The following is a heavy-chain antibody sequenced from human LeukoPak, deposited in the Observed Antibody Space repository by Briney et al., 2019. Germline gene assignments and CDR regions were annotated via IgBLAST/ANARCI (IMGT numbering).Heavy chain of an antibody. CDR2: IYYSGST. D-gene: IGHD3-10*01. CDR3: ARHTPIPLVRGGFYYAMDV. Sequence: SETLSLTCTVSGGSISSYYWSWIRQPPGKGLEYIGYIYYSGSTNHNPSLKSRVTLSVDTSKNQFSLKLGSVTAADTAVYYCARHTPIPLVRGGFYYAMDVWGQGTTVTVSS. J-gene: IGHJ6*02. CDR1: GGSISSYY. V-gene: IGHV4-59*08.